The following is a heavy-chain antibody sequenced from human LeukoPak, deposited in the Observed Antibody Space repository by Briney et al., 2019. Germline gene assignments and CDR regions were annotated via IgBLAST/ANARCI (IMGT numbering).Heavy chain of an antibody. Sequence: GAPVKVSCKASGYTFTGYYMHWVRQAPGQGLEWMGWINPNSGGTNYAQKFQGRVTMTRDTSITTAYMELSRLRSDDTAVYYCASASSGYYDDYDAFDIWGQGTMVTVSS. CDR1: GYTFTGYY. J-gene: IGHJ3*02. CDR2: INPNSGGT. D-gene: IGHD3-22*01. CDR3: ASASSGYYDDYDAFDI. V-gene: IGHV1-2*02.